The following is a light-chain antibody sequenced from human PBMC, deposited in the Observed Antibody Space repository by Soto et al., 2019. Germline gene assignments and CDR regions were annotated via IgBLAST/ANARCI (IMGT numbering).Light chain of an antibody. J-gene: IGLJ1*01. CDR3: SLYTSSSTYV. CDR2: EGN. CDR1: SRDVGAFNL. Sequence: QSALTQPASVSGSPGQSISISCTGTSRDVGAFNLVSWYQHHPGRAPKLIIYEGNKRPSGVSNRFSASKSGNTASLTISGLQAEDEADYYCSLYTSSSTYVFGTGTKVTVL. V-gene: IGLV2-14*02.